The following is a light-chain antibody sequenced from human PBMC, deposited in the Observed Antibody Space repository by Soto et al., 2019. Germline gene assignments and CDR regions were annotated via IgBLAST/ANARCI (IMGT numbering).Light chain of an antibody. J-gene: IGLJ2*01. Sequence: QSALTQPASVSGSPGQSITISCTGTSRDVAGYNYVSWYQQHPGKAPKVMIYDVSNRPSGVSNRFSGSKSGNTASLTISGLQAEDEADYYCSSYTSSSPVVFGGGTKLTVL. V-gene: IGLV2-14*03. CDR1: SRDVAGYNY. CDR2: DVS. CDR3: SSYTSSSPVV.